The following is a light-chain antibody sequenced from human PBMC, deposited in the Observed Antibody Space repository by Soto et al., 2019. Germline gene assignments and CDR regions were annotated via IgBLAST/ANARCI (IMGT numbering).Light chain of an antibody. CDR2: GAS. Sequence: EIVLTQSPGTLSLSPGERATLSCRASQSVSSSYLAWYQQKPGQAPRLLIYGASSRATGIPDRFSGSGSGTDFTLTISRLEPEDFAVYYCQQLPRTFDQGTKVEIK. V-gene: IGKV3-20*01. CDR1: QSVSSSY. CDR3: QQLPRT. J-gene: IGKJ1*01.